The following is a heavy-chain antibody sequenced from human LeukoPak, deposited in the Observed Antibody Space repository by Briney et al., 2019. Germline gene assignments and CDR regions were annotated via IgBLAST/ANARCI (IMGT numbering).Heavy chain of an antibody. J-gene: IGHJ6*03. CDR3: ARARAGYSSSWYQGGYYYYYMDV. CDR2: ISSSSSYI. V-gene: IGHV3-21*01. CDR1: GFTFSSYS. D-gene: IGHD6-13*01. Sequence: GGSLRLSCAASGFTFSSYSMNWVRQAPGKGLEWVSSISSSSSYIYYADSVKGRFTISRDNAKNSLYLQMNSLRAEDTAVYYCARARAGYSSSWYQGGYYYYYMDVWGKGTTVTVSS.